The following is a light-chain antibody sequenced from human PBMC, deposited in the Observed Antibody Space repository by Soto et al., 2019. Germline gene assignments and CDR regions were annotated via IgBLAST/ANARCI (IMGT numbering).Light chain of an antibody. V-gene: IGKV1-12*01. CDR3: QQAASFPIT. CDR2: TAS. Sequence: DLPITPSPFTPSASLGDRGPLPCRATQGVSTWLAWYQQKPGKAPNLLIYTASSLQSGVPSRFSGSGSGTDFTLTINGLQPEDFATYYCQQAASFPITFGQGTRLEIK. CDR1: QGVSTW. J-gene: IGKJ5*01.